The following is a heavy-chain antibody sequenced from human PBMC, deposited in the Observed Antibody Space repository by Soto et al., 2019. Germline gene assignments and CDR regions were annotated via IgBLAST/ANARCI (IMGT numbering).Heavy chain of an antibody. V-gene: IGHV4-30-4*01. CDR3: AREGGYDSPHGC. CDR2: TYPSGST. D-gene: IGHD5-12*01. J-gene: IGHJ4*02. CDR1: GGFIIKGDYH. Sequence: QVQLQESGPGLVKPSQTLSLICTVSGGFIIKGDYHWSWIRQPPGKGLEWIGYTYPSGSTYYNASRRSRVTISIAASKNQFSLKLNSVTAADTAVYYCAREGGYDSPHGCWGQGTLVTVSS.